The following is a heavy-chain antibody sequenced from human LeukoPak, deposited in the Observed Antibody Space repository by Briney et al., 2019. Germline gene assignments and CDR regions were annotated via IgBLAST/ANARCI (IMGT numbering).Heavy chain of an antibody. Sequence: ASVKVSCKASGYTFTGYYLHWMRQAPGQGLEWMGWINPNSGGTNYAQKFQGRVTMTRDTSISTAYMELSRLRSDDTAVYYCARDNQLDCGGDCYYYWGQGTLVTVSS. CDR1: GYTFTGYY. J-gene: IGHJ4*02. CDR3: ARDNQLDCGGDCYYY. CDR2: INPNSGGT. V-gene: IGHV1-2*02. D-gene: IGHD2-21*02.